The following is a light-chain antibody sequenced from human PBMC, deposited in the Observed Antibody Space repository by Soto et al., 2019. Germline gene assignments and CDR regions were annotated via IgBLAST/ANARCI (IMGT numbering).Light chain of an antibody. V-gene: IGKV3-11*01. CDR3: NQGYYWPPIT. CDR2: DAS. CDR1: PSVSVY. J-gene: IGKJ5*01. Sequence: VAFTQSPSTLSLSPRERATLSCRTSPSVSVYLDAYQQQPVQAPRLLISDASNRATGIPARFSGSGYGKDFTLTISSLEPEDFAVYYCNQGYYWPPITFGQGTRLENK.